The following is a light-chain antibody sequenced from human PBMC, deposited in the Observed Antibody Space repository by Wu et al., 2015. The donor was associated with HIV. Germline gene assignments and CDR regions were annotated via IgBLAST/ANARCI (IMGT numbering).Light chain of an antibody. J-gene: IGKJ1*01. Sequence: DIQMTQSPSSLSAYVGDTITITCRASQSSSTFLSWYQQRPGKAPRLLIYGASTLRSGDPSRFRGSGSGTHFTLTISNIQPEDFGTYYCQQGYSVPWTFGQGTKVDIK. V-gene: IGKV1-39*01. CDR1: QSSSTF. CDR3: QQGYSVPWT. CDR2: GAS.